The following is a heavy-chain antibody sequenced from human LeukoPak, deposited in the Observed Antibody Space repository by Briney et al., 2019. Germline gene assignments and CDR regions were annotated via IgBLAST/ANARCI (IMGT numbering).Heavy chain of an antibody. D-gene: IGHD2-2*01. CDR2: INPNSGGT. V-gene: IGHV1-2*04. CDR3: ARAGRVEDYGLLSCIN. Sequence: GASVRVSCKASGYTFTVYYMHWVRQAPGQGREWMGWINPNSGGTNYAQKFQGWVTMTRDTSISTAYMELSRLRSDDTAVYYCARAGRVEDYGLLSCINWGQGTLVTVSS. J-gene: IGHJ4*02. CDR1: GYTFTVYY.